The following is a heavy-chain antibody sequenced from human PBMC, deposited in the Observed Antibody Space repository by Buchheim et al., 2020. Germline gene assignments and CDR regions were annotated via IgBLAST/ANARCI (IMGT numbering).Heavy chain of an antibody. V-gene: IGHV1-69*01. J-gene: IGHJ5*02. CDR3: ARGGTASRNWFDP. CDR1: GGTFSSYG. D-gene: IGHD1/OR15-1a*01. CDR2: TIPLFATT. Sequence: QVQLVQSGAEVKKPGSSVKVSCKASGGTFSSYGVTWVRQAPGLGLEWMGRTIPLFATTNYAQKFQGRVTITADESTSPVYMELSSLRSEDTAVYYCARGGTASRNWFDPWGQGTL.